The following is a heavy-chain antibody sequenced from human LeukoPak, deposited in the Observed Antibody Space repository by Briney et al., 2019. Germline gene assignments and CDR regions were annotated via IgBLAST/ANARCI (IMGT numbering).Heavy chain of an antibody. J-gene: IGHJ4*02. D-gene: IGHD2-21*02. V-gene: IGHV3-74*01. CDR2: INSDGSNT. CDR1: GFTFSSYW. CDR3: ARESCGGDCYFDC. Sequence: PGGSLRLSCAASGFTFSSYWMHWVRQAPGKGLVWVSRINSDGSNTRYADSVKGRFTISRDNAKNTLYLQMNSLRAEDTAVYYCARESCGGDCYFDCWGQGTLVTVSS.